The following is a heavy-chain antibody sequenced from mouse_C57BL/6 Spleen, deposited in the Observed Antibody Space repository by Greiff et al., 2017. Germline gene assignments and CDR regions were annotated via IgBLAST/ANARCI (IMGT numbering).Heavy chain of an antibody. CDR2: IYPRSGNT. Sequence: QVQLQQSGAELARPGASVKLSCKASGYTFTSYGISWVKQRTGQGLEWIGEIYPRSGNTSYNEKFKGKATLTADKSSSTAYMELRSLTSEDSAVYFCGDYGSSYWYFDVWGTGTTVTVSS. V-gene: IGHV1-81*01. J-gene: IGHJ1*03. CDR1: GYTFTSYG. D-gene: IGHD1-1*01. CDR3: GDYGSSYWYFDV.